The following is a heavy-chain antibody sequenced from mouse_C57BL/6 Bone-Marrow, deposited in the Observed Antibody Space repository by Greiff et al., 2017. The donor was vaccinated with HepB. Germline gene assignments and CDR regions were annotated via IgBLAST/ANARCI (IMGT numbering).Heavy chain of an antibody. CDR3: ARRGFYYYGSSYFYAMDY. D-gene: IGHD1-1*01. CDR1: GFNIKNTY. Sequence: EVQLQQSVAELVRPGASVKLSCTASGFNIKNTYMHWVKQRPEQGLEWIGRIDPANGNTKYAPKFQGKATITADKSSNTAYLQLSSLTSEDTAIYYCARRGFYYYGSSYFYAMDYWGQGTSVTVSS. CDR2: IDPANGNT. V-gene: IGHV14-3*01. J-gene: IGHJ4*01.